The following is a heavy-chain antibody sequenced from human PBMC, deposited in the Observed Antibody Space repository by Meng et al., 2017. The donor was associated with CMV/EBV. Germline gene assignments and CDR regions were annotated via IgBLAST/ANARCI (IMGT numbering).Heavy chain of an antibody. V-gene: IGHV1-2*02. D-gene: IGHD6-13*01. CDR1: GYTFTGYY. CDR2: INPNSGGT. Sequence: ASVQVSCKASGYTFTGYYLHWVRQAPGQGLEWMGWINPNSGGTNYAQKFQGRVTMIRDTSISTAYMELSRLRSDDTAVYYCARVLRQQLVPGYLDYGGQRTLVTVSS. CDR3: ARVLRQQLVPGYLDY. J-gene: IGHJ4*02.